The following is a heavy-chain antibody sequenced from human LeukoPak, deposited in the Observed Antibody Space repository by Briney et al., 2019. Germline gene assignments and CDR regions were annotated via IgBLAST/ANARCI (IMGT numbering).Heavy chain of an antibody. Sequence: SETLSLTCTVSGGSIGSSIYYWGWIRQPPGKGLEWIGSIYYSGNTYYNPSLKSRVTISVDTSKNQFSLKLSSVTAADTAVYYCARMDTAMVVYFDFWGQGTLVTVSS. CDR2: IYYSGNT. CDR3: ARMDTAMVVYFDF. V-gene: IGHV4-39*01. D-gene: IGHD5-18*01. J-gene: IGHJ4*02. CDR1: GGSIGSSIYY.